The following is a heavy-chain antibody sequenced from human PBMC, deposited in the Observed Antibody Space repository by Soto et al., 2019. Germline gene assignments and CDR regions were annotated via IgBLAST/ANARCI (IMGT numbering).Heavy chain of an antibody. CDR2: ISPNSGGS. CDR1: GYTFKDDY. J-gene: IGHJ6*02. Sequence: ASVKVSCKASGYTFKDDYIYWVRQAPGQGLEWVGWISPNSGGSNYAHKFQGWVTLTRDTSTSTVYMELSRLKSEDTAVYYCGRDVNGYPPGGMDVWGQGTTVTV. D-gene: IGHD3-16*01. CDR3: GRDVNGYPPGGMDV. V-gene: IGHV1-2*04.